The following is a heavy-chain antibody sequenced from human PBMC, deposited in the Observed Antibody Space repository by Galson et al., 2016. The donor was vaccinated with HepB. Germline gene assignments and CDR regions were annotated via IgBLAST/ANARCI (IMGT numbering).Heavy chain of an antibody. V-gene: IGHV3-30-3*01. D-gene: IGHD3-22*01. CDR3: ARDPSGITLIVVVMGYYYGLDV. CDR2: ISYDGSKK. Sequence: SLRLSCAASGFTFDSYALHWVRQAPGKGLEWLALISYDGSKKYYADSVKGRFTISRDNAKNTLYLQMNSLRTEDTATYYCARDPSGITLIVVVMGYYYGLDVWGQGTTVTVS. CDR1: GFTFDSYA. J-gene: IGHJ6*02.